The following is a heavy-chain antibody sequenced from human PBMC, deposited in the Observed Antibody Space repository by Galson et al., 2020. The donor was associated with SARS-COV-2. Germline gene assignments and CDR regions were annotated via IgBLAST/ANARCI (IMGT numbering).Heavy chain of an antibody. D-gene: IGHD5-18*01. V-gene: IGHV3-23*01. CDR2: ISRSGVGT. J-gene: IGHJ4*02. CDR3: AKDPGYSYGTYFDY. CDR1: GYTFDNYD. Sequence: GGSLRLPCAASGYTFDNYDMSWVRQAPGKGLEWVSSISRSGVGTFYADSVKGRFTVSRDNSRNTLSLQMTSLRADDTALYYCAKDPGYSYGTYFDYWGQGTLVTVSS.